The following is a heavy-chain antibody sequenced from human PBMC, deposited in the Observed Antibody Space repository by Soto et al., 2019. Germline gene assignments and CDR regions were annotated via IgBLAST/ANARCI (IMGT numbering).Heavy chain of an antibody. CDR2: INPNSGGT. CDR1: GYTFTGYY. D-gene: IGHD2-15*01. Sequence: ASVKVSCKASGYTFTGYYMHWVRQAPGQGLEWMGWINPNSGGTNYAQKFQGRVTMTRDTSISTAYMELSRLRSDDTAVYYCARAPRVAGYCSGGSCTLGYWGPGTLVTVYS. CDR3: ARAPRVAGYCSGGSCTLGY. V-gene: IGHV1-2*02. J-gene: IGHJ4*02.